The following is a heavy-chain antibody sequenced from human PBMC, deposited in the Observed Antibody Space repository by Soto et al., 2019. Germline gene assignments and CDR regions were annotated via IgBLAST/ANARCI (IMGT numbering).Heavy chain of an antibody. CDR3: ARRDVMTTGDY. J-gene: IGHJ4*02. Sequence: SETLSLTCAVSGGSVTSHNYWSWVRQPPGKGLEWIGEIYHSGGTNYNPSLKSRVTISVDKSNNQFSLKLSSVTAADTAVYYCARRDVMTTGDYWGQGTLVTVSS. V-gene: IGHV4-4*02. D-gene: IGHD4-17*01. CDR1: GGSVTSHNY. CDR2: IYHSGGT.